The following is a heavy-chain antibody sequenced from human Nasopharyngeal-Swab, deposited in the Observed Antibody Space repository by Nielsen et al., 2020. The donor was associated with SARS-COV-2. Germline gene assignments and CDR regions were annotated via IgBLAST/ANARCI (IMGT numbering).Heavy chain of an antibody. J-gene: IGHJ4*02. CDR1: GFTFSSYA. Sequence: GESLKISCAASGFTFSSYAMHWVRQAPGKGLEWVAVISYDGSNKYYADSVKGRFTISRDNSKNTLYLQMNSLRAEDTAVYYCAREGTSSGFDYWGQGTLVTASS. D-gene: IGHD6-19*01. CDR3: AREGTSSGFDY. CDR2: ISYDGSNK. V-gene: IGHV3-30-3*01.